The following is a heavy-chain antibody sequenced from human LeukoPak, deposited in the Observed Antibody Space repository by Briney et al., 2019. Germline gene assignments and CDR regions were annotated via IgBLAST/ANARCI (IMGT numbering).Heavy chain of an antibody. Sequence: SVKVSCKASGYTFTGYYMHWVRQAPGQGLEWMGGIIPIFGTANYAQKFQGRVTITADESTSTAYMELSSLRSEDTAVYYCAREISGYFDLWGRGTLVTVSS. CDR1: GYTFTGYY. V-gene: IGHV1-69*13. D-gene: IGHD1-26*01. CDR3: AREISGYFDL. CDR2: IIPIFGTA. J-gene: IGHJ2*01.